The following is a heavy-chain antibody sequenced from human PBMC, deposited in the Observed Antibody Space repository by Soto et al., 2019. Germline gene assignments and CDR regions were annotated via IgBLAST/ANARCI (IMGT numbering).Heavy chain of an antibody. D-gene: IGHD3-9*01. CDR1: GGSFSGYY. CDR2: INHSGST. V-gene: IGHV4-34*01. J-gene: IGHJ6*02. CDR3: ARGFIKYDILSRNYYYGMDV. Sequence: SETLSLTCAVYGGSFSGYYWSWIRQPPGKGLEWIGEINHSGSTNYNPSLKSRVTISVDTSKNQFSLKLSSVTAADTAVYYCARGFIKYDILSRNYYYGMDVWSQGTTVTVSS.